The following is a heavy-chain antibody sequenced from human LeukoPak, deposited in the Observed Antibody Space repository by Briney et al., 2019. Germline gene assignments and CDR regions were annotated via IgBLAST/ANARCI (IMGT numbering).Heavy chain of an antibody. D-gene: IGHD6-19*01. CDR3: ARGGGQYSSGWAPHDY. CDR1: GYTFTSYY. Sequence: GASVKVSCKASGYTFTSYYMHWVRQAPGQGLEWMGIINPSGGSTSYAQKFQGRATMTRDTSTSTVYMELSSLRSEDTAVYYCARGGGQYSSGWAPHDYWGQGTLVTVSS. CDR2: INPSGGST. V-gene: IGHV1-46*01. J-gene: IGHJ4*02.